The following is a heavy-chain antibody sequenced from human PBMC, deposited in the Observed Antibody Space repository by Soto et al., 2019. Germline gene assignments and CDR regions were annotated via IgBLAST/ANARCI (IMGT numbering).Heavy chain of an antibody. CDR3: ASAGPLTTVTSWFDP. Sequence: QVQLQQWGAGLLKPSETLSLTCAVYGGSFSGYYWSWIRQPPGKGLEWIGEINHSGSTNYNPSLKSRVTIXXDXPXXQLSLRLSSVTAADTAVYYCASAGPLTTVTSWFDPWGQGTLVTVSS. J-gene: IGHJ5*02. D-gene: IGHD4-17*01. V-gene: IGHV4-34*01. CDR1: GGSFSGYY. CDR2: INHSGST.